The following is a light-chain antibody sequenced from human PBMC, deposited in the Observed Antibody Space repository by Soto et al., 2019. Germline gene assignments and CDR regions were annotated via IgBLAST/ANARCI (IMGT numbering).Light chain of an antibody. Sequence: QSVLTQPPSVSGAPGQRVTISCTGSSSNIGAGYDVHWYQQLPATAPKLLIYGDSNRPSGVPDRFSGSKSGTTASLAITGLQAEDEADYYCQSYDGSLRGSVFGGGTKLTVL. J-gene: IGLJ2*01. CDR1: SSNIGAGYD. V-gene: IGLV1-40*01. CDR3: QSYDGSLRGSV. CDR2: GDS.